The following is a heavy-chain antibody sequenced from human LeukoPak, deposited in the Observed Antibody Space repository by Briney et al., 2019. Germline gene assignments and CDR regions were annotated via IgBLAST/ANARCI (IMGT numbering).Heavy chain of an antibody. CDR2: IRYDGSNK. J-gene: IGHJ4*02. V-gene: IGHV3-30*02. D-gene: IGHD3-3*01. Sequence: GGSLRLSCAASGSTFSSYGMHWVCQAPGKGLEWVAFIRYDGSNKYYADSVKGRFTISRDHSKNTLYLQMNSLRAEDTAVYYCAKDRSVITIFGIDYWGQGTLVTVSS. CDR1: GSTFSSYG. CDR3: AKDRSVITIFGIDY.